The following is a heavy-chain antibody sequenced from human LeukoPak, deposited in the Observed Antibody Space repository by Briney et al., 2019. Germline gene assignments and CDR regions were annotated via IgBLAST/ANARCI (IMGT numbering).Heavy chain of an antibody. CDR1: GYTFSSYG. Sequence: ASVKVSCKASGYTFSSYGISWVRQAPGQGLEWMGWINPNSGGTNYAQKFQGRVTMTRDTSITTAYMELSRLRSDDTAVYYCARTVTTNWFDPGGQGTLVTVYS. V-gene: IGHV1-2*02. CDR3: ARTVTTNWFDP. J-gene: IGHJ5*02. CDR2: INPNSGGT. D-gene: IGHD4-17*01.